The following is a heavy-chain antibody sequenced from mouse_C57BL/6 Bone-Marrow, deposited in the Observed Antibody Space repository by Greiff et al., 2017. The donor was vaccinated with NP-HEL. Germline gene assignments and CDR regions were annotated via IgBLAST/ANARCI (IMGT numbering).Heavy chain of an antibody. CDR1: GYTFTSYW. V-gene: IGHV1-7*01. CDR2: INPSSGYT. J-gene: IGHJ1*03. Sequence: QVTLKESGAELAKPGASVKLSCQASGYTFTSYWVHWVKQRPGPGLEWIGYINPSSGYTTYNQKFKDKATLTADKSYSTAYMQLSSLTYEDSAVYYCARDPYYYCSSYDRYFDVWGTGTTVTVSS. CDR3: ARDPYYYCSSYDRYFDV. D-gene: IGHD1-1*01.